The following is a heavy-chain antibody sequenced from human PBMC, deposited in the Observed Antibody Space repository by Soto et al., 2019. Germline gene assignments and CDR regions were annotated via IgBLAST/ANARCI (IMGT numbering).Heavy chain of an antibody. CDR2: IHNGGST. CDR3: GRGRITTVRGVIDFDY. CDR1: GGSISGYY. D-gene: IGHD3-10*01. J-gene: IGHJ4*02. Sequence: SETLSLTCTVSGGSISGYYYIWIRQSPGKGLEYIGYIHNGGSTNYNPSLKSRVTISIDTSKNQFSLKLSSVTAADTAVYYCGRGRITTVRGVIDFDYWGQGTLVTVSS. V-gene: IGHV4-59*12.